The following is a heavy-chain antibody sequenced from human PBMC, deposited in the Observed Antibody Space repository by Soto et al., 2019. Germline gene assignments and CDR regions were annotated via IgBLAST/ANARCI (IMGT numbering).Heavy chain of an antibody. Sequence: SETLSLTCTVAGGSISSSSYYWGWIRQPPGKGLEWIGSIHYSGNTYYNPSLKSRVIISVDTSKSQFSLKLSSVTAADTAVHYCARLRYSSGWPVDYWGQGTLVTVSS. CDR1: GGSISSSSYY. CDR2: IHYSGNT. J-gene: IGHJ4*02. D-gene: IGHD6-19*01. CDR3: ARLRYSSGWPVDY. V-gene: IGHV4-39*01.